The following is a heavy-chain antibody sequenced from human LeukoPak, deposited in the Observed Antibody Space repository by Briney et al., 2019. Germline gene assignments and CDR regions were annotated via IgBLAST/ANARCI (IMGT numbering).Heavy chain of an antibody. D-gene: IGHD3-3*01. J-gene: IGHJ6*03. CDR3: ARKHYDFWRGQSPYYYYMDV. V-gene: IGHV1-18*01. CDR1: GYTFTSYG. CDR2: ISAYNGNT. Sequence: ASVKVSCKASGYTFTSYGISWVRQAPGQGLEWMGWISAYNGNTNYAQKLQGRVTMTTDTSTSTAYMELRSLRSDDTAVYYCARKHYDFWRGQSPYYYYMDVWGKGTTVTVSS.